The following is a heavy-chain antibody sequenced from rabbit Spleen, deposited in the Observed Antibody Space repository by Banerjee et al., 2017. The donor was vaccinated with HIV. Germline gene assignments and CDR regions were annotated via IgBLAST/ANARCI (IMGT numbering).Heavy chain of an antibody. J-gene: IGHJ6*01. D-gene: IGHD2-1*01. CDR3: ARGSAAMTMVITGFYLGM. V-gene: IGHV1S45*01. CDR2: IYAGSSDST. CDR1: GFSFSSSYW. Sequence: QQQLEESGGGLVKPGGTLTLTCTASGFSFSSSYWICWVRQAPGKGLEWIACIYAGSSDSTYYANWAKGRFTISKTSSTTVTLQMTSLTAADTATYFCARGSAAMTMVITGFYLGMWGPGTLVTVS.